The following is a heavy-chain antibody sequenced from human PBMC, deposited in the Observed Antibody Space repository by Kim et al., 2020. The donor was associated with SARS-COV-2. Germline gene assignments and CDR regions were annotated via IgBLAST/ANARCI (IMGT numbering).Heavy chain of an antibody. CDR2: TYYRSKWYN. D-gene: IGHD6-19*01. CDR3: ARGAHNSAWL. J-gene: IGHJ4*02. V-gene: IGHV6-1*01. CDR1: GDSVSSSSAA. Sequence: SQTLSLTCAISGDSVSSSSAAWHWIRQSPSRGLEWLGRTYYRSKWYNNYAVSVTSRITIIADTSKNQFSLQLNSVTPEDTAVYYCARGAHNSAWLWGQGTLVTVYS.